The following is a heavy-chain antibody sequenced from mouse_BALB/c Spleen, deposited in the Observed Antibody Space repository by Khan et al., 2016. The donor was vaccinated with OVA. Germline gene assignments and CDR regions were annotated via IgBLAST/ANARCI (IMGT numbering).Heavy chain of an antibody. CDR2: IWVSGSK. J-gene: IGHJ4*01. CDR3: ARDHPCYSMDY. Sequence: QVQLKESGPGLVAPSQSLSITCTVSGFSLTDYAVSWIRQPPGKGLEWLGVIWVSGSKYYNSVLKPRLSISKDNSKSQVFLKMNSLQTDDTAMYFCARDHPCYSMDYWGQGTSVTVSS. CDR1: GFSLTDYA. V-gene: IGHV2-6-5*01.